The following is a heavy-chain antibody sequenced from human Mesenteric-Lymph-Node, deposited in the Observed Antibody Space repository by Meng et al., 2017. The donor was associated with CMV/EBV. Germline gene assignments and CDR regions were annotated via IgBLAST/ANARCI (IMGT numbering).Heavy chain of an antibody. CDR1: GFTFSSYW. V-gene: IGHV3-74*01. J-gene: IGHJ3*02. D-gene: IGHD1-26*01. CDR2: INSDESTT. CDR3: ARDTSIVGADDAFDI. Sequence: ETLSLTCAASGFTFSSYWMHWVRQAPGKGLVWVSRINSDESTTSYADSVKGRFTISRDNAKNTLYLQMNSLRAEDTAVYYCARDTSIVGADDAFDIWGQGTMVTVSS.